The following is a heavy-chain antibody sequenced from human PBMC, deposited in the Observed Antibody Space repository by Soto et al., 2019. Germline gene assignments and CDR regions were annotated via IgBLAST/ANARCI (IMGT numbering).Heavy chain of an antibody. D-gene: IGHD3-22*01. CDR2: ISGSGGST. CDR3: AKAAYYYDSSGYQRYFDL. V-gene: IGHV3-23*01. CDR1: GFTFSSYA. Sequence: GGSLRLSCAASGFTFSSYAMSWVRQAPGKGLEWVSAISGSGGSTYYADSVKGRFTISRDNSKNTLYLQMNSLRAEDTAVYYCAKAAYYYDSSGYQRYFDLWGRGTLVTVSS. J-gene: IGHJ2*01.